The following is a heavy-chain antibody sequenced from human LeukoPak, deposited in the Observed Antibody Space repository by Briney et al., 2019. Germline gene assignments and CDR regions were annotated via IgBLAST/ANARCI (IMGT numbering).Heavy chain of an antibody. CDR3: ARDLGSDDVWGSYHSYYFDY. D-gene: IGHD3-16*02. CDR2: ISSSSSYT. Sequence: GGSLRLSCAASGFTFSDYYMSWIRQAPGKGLEWVSYISSSSSYTSYVDSVKGRFNISRDNAKNSLYLQLNSLRAEDTAVYYCARDLGSDDVWGSYHSYYFDYWGQGTPVTVSS. J-gene: IGHJ4*02. CDR1: GFTFSDYY. V-gene: IGHV3-11*05.